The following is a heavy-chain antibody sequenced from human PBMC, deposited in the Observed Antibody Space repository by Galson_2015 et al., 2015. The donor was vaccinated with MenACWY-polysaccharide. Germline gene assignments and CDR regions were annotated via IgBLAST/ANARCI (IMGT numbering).Heavy chain of an antibody. D-gene: IGHD3-10*01. CDR2: ISGSGLNT. CDR1: GFTFSSYA. Sequence: SLRLSCAASGFTFSSYAMSWVRQAPGKGLEWVSTISGSGLNTYYADSVKGRFTMSRDNSKNTLYMRMNSLRAEDTAVYYCAKQIDEYYGSGNYYPPWDYWGQGTLVTVSS. J-gene: IGHJ4*02. V-gene: IGHV3-23*01. CDR3: AKQIDEYYGSGNYYPPWDY.